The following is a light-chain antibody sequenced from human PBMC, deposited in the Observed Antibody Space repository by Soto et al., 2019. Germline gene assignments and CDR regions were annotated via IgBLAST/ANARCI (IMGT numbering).Light chain of an antibody. CDR1: HNIGRF. CDR3: QQYGSSPLT. Sequence: DIQMTQSASSLYASLGDRVTMTWRASHNIGRFLNWYQQKGGNAPKLLIYGTSNLASGVPLRFRGGGYGTDFTLTISRLETEDFAVYYCQQYGSSPLTFGGGTKVDIK. CDR2: GTS. V-gene: IGKV1-39*01. J-gene: IGKJ4*01.